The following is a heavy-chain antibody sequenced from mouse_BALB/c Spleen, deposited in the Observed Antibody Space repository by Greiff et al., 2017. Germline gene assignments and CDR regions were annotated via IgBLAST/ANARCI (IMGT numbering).Heavy chain of an antibody. V-gene: IGHV1-69*02. D-gene: IGHD1-1*01. J-gene: IGHJ4*01. Sequence: VQLQQPGAELVRPGASVKLSCKASGYTFTSYWINWVKQRPGQGLEWIGNIYPSDSYTNYNQKFKDKATLTVDKSSSTAYMQLSSPTSEDSAVYYCTRATGTQFDYYAMDYWGQGTSVTVSS. CDR1: GYTFTSYW. CDR2: IYPSDSYT. CDR3: TRATGTQFDYYAMDY.